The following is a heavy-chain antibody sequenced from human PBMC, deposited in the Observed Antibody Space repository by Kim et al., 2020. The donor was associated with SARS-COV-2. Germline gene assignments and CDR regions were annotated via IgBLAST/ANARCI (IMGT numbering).Heavy chain of an antibody. J-gene: IGHJ4*02. CDR3: AMWDHWVES. Sequence: SETLSLICTVSGGSSIGYYWSWLRQPPGKRLEWIGYVSNTGGAYYNPSLKSRVTMSVDTSKNQISLRLTSVTAADTAVYYCAMWDHWVESWGQGTLVTVSS. V-gene: IGHV4-59*01. CDR2: VSNTGGA. CDR1: GGSSIGYY. D-gene: IGHD1-26*01.